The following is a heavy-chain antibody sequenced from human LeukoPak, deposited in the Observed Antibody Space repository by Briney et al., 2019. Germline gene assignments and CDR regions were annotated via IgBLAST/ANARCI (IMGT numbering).Heavy chain of an antibody. CDR3: ARDASDSGTYLVKAFDI. D-gene: IGHD1-26*01. Sequence: GASVKVSCKASGGTFSSYAINWVRQAPGQGLEWMGGIIPIFGTANYAQKFQGRVTITADESTSTAYMELSSLRFEDTAVYYCARDASDSGTYLVKAFDIWGQGTMVTVSS. J-gene: IGHJ3*02. CDR2: IIPIFGTA. V-gene: IGHV1-69*13. CDR1: GGTFSSYA.